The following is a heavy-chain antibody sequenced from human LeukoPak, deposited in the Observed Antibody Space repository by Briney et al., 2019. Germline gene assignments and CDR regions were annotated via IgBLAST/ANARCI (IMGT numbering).Heavy chain of an antibody. CDR1: GFTFDDYA. CDR3: AKAKVRGVIRIGDAFDI. J-gene: IGHJ3*02. D-gene: IGHD3-10*01. V-gene: IGHV3-9*01. Sequence: PGGSLRLSCAASGFTFDDYAMHWVRQAPGKGLEWVSVISWNSGNIGYADSVKGRFTISRDNAKNSLYLQMNSLRAEDTALYYCAKAKVRGVIRIGDAFDIWGQGTMVTVSS. CDR2: ISWNSGNI.